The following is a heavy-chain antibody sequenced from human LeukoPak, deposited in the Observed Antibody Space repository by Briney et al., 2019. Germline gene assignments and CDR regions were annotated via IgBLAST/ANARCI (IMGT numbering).Heavy chain of an antibody. CDR1: GGSFSGYY. J-gene: IGHJ4*02. V-gene: IGHV4-34*01. CDR2: INHSGST. Sequence: SETLSLTCAVYGGSFSGYYWSWIRQPPGKGLEWIGEINHSGSTNYNPSLKSRVTISVDTSKNQFSLKLSSVTAADTAVYYCARGGCVWGSYRLFDYWGQGTLVTVSS. D-gene: IGHD3-16*02. CDR3: ARGGCVWGSYRLFDY.